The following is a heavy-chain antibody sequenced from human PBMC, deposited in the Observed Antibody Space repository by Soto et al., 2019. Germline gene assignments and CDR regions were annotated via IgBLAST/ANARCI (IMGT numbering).Heavy chain of an antibody. D-gene: IGHD4-17*01. V-gene: IGHV3-33*01. CDR2: IWHDGSNK. CDR3: TRPALLVTTFDF. CDR1: GFTFSDYA. Sequence: QEQLVESGGGVVQPGRTLRLSCAASGFTFSDYAMHWVRQAPGKGLEWVAVIWHDGSNKYYADSVKGRFTISTDNSKNTPHVQMNSLRAEDTAVYYCTRPALLVTTFDFWGQGILVTVSS. J-gene: IGHJ4*02.